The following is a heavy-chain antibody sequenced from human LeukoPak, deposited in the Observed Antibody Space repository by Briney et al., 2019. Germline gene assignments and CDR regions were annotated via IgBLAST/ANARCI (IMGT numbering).Heavy chain of an antibody. CDR3: ARDHSAYYYDSSGYQKRTNWFDP. D-gene: IGHD3-22*01. V-gene: IGHV4-59*01. CDR2: IYYNCSG. Sequence: PSQTLSLTCTVSGGSISSYYWSWIWQPPGPGLDLIGYIYYNCSGDYNPSLKGRVTISVDTSKNQFSLKLSSVTAAATAVYYCARDHSAYYYDSSGYQKRTNWFDPWGQGTLVTVSS. CDR1: GGSISSYY. J-gene: IGHJ5*02.